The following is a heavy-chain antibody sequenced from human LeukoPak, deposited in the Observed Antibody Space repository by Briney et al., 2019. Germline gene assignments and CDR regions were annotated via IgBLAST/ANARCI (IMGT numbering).Heavy chain of an antibody. Sequence: GGSLRLSCAAPGFTFRSYNMHWVRQPTGKGLEWVASIGTSGDSYHAESVKGRFTISRDDAKNFLYLQMNSLKTEDTAVYYCTTARGSYASGHYWGQGTLVTVSS. CDR3: TTARGSYASGHY. V-gene: IGHV3-13*01. CDR1: GFTFRSYN. J-gene: IGHJ4*02. D-gene: IGHD1-26*01. CDR2: IGTSGDS.